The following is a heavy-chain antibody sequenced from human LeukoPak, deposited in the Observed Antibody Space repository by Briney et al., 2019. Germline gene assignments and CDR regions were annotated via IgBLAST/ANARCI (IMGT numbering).Heavy chain of an antibody. Sequence: SQTLSLTCTVSGGSISSGDYYWSWIRQPPGKGLEWIGSISDSGSTFYNPSLKSRVTISEDTSKNQFSLKLSSVFATDTAVYYCARRTVTTTERFNWFDPWGQGTLVTVSS. J-gene: IGHJ5*02. D-gene: IGHD4-17*01. CDR3: ARRTVTTTERFNWFDP. CDR2: ISDSGST. V-gene: IGHV4-30-2*03. CDR1: GGSISSGDYY.